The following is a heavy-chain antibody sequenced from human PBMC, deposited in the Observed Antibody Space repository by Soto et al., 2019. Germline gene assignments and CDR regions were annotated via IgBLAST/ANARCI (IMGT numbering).Heavy chain of an antibody. D-gene: IGHD6-19*01. CDR3: AKSGSSGWYGWFDP. CDR1: GFSLRTSGVG. J-gene: IGHJ5*02. Sequence: GSGPTLVNPTQTLTLTCIFSGFSLRTSGVGVGWIRQPPGKALEWLGFIYWNDDKRYSPSLKSRLTITKDTSKNQVVLKMMNMDPVDTATYYCAKSGSSGWYGWFDPWGQRTLVTVSS. V-gene: IGHV2-5*01. CDR2: IYWNDDK.